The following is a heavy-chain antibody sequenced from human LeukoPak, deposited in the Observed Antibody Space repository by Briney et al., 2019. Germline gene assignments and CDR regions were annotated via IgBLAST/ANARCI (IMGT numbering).Heavy chain of an antibody. Sequence: ASVKVSCKGSGYTFTSYYMHWVRQAPGQGLEWMGIINPSGGSTSYAQKFQGRVTMTRDTSTSTVYMELSSLRSEDTAVYYCASNSGYDRVLWIWGQGTMVTVSS. D-gene: IGHD5-12*01. CDR3: ASNSGYDRVLWI. CDR1: GYTFTSYY. V-gene: IGHV1-46*01. J-gene: IGHJ3*02. CDR2: INPSGGST.